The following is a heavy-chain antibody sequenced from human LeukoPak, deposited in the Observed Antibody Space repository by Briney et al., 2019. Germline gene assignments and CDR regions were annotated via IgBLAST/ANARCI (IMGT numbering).Heavy chain of an antibody. J-gene: IGHJ4*02. CDR2: IYYSGST. CDR1: GGSISSGGYY. Sequence: SQTLSLTCTVSGGSISSGGYYWSWIRQHPGKGLEWIGYIYYSGSTYYNPSLKSRVTISVDTFKNQFSLKLSSVTAADTAVYYCAREWNYYDSSGYPGSIDYWGQGTLVTVSS. CDR3: AREWNYYDSSGYPGSIDY. V-gene: IGHV4-31*03. D-gene: IGHD3-22*01.